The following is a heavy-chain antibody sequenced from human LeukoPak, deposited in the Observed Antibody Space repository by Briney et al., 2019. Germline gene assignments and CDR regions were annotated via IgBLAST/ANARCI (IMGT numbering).Heavy chain of an antibody. J-gene: IGHJ4*02. D-gene: IGHD2-21*01. CDR3: ARDRSEKYSTDY. Sequence: QTGGSLRLSSAASGFAFSNYAIHWVRQAPGKGLEWVAFISYDGSIKYYADSVKGRFTISRDNSKNTLSLQMNNLRVEDTAVYYCARDRSEKYSTDYWGQGILVTVSS. CDR1: GFAFSNYA. V-gene: IGHV3-30-3*01. CDR2: ISYDGSIK.